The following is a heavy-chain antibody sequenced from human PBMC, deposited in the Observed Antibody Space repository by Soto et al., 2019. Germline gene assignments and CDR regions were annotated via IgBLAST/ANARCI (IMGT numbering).Heavy chain of an antibody. CDR1: GGSISSSNW. CDR3: ARDRDWNHYYGIDV. Sequence: SETLSLTCAVSGGSISSSNWWSWVRQPPGKGLEWIGEIYHSGSTNYNPSLKSRVTISVDKSKNQFSLKLSSVTAADTAVYYCARDRDWNHYYGIDVWGQGTTVTVSS. J-gene: IGHJ6*02. V-gene: IGHV4-4*02. CDR2: IYHSGST. D-gene: IGHD1-1*01.